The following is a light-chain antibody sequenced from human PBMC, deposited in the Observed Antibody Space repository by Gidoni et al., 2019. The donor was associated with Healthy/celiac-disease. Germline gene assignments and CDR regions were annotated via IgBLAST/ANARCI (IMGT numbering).Light chain of an antibody. CDR3: SSYTSSSTLVV. CDR2: DVS. Sequence: QSALTQPAPVSGSPGQSTTISCTGTSSDVGGYNYASWYQQHPGKAPKLMIYDVSNRPSGVSDRFSGSKSGNTASLTISGLQAEDEADYYCSSYTSSSTLVVFGGGTKLTVL. J-gene: IGLJ2*01. CDR1: SSDVGGYNY. V-gene: IGLV2-14*01.